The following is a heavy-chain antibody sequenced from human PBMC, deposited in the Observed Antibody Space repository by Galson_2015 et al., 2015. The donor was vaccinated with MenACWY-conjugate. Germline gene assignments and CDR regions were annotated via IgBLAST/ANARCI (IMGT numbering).Heavy chain of an antibody. J-gene: IGHJ4*02. CDR2: IGIAGDT. CDR3: VVRVSGWSHGFDY. V-gene: IGHV3-13*01. D-gene: IGHD6-19*01. CDR1: GFTFSNYD. Sequence: SLRLSCAASGFTFSNYDMHWVRQPTGKGLEWVSVIGIAGDTYYHDPVKGGFAITREDGKNYLYLQMNSLRVEDTAVYYYVVRVSGWSHGFDYWGQGTLVTVSS.